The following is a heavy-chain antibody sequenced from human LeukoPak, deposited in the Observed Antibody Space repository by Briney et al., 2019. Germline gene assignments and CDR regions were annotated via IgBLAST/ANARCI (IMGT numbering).Heavy chain of an antibody. V-gene: IGHV3-30*02. Sequence: LPGGSLRLSCAASGFIFINYGMHWVRQAPGKGLEWVAFIRYDGNDRFYADSVRGRFTISRDTSKNTQYLHMNSLRVDDTAVYYCAGRKGRGYSYGGESFDYWGQGTLVTVSS. CDR3: AGRKGRGYSYGGESFDY. J-gene: IGHJ4*02. CDR1: GFIFINYG. D-gene: IGHD5-18*01. CDR2: IRYDGNDR.